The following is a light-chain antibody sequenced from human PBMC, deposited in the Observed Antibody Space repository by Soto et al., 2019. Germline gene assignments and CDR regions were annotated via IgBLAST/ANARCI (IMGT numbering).Light chain of an antibody. V-gene: IGKV3-15*01. Sequence: EIVTTQSPATLSVSPGERATISCRASQSVSSNLAWYQQKPGQAPRLLIYGASTRATGIPARFSGSGSGTEFTLTISSLQSEDFAAYYCQQYNNFWTFGQGTKVDIK. CDR2: GAS. J-gene: IGKJ1*01. CDR3: QQYNNFWT. CDR1: QSVSSN.